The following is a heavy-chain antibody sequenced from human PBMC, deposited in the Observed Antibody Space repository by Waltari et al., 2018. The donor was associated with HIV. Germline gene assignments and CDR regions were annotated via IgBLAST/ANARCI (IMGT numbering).Heavy chain of an antibody. CDR2: IKQDGSEK. V-gene: IGHV3-7*01. CDR3: ATSRTFDY. J-gene: IGHJ4*02. Sequence: EVQLVESGGGLVQPGGSLSLSCAAPGFPFSSYWLSWVRQAPGKGLEWVANIKQDGSEKYYVDSVKGRFTISRDNAKNSLYLQMNSLRAEDTAGYYCATSRTFDYWGQGTLVTVSS. CDR1: GFPFSSYW.